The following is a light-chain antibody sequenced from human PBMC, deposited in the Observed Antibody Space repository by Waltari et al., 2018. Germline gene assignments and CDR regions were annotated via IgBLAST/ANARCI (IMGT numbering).Light chain of an antibody. V-gene: IGLV8-61*01. CDR1: SGSLATTSY. Sequence: QTVVTQEPSLSVSPGRTVTLPCALSSGSLATTSYATWYQQTPGQAPRTLVYKANARSSGVPDRFSGSILGNTAALTITGAQADDESDYYCALYMGSGIWVFGGGTRLTVL. CDR3: ALYMGSGIWV. J-gene: IGLJ3*02. CDR2: KAN.